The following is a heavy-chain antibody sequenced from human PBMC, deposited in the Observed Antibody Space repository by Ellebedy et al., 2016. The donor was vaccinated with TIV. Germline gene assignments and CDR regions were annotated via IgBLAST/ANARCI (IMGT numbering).Heavy chain of an antibody. CDR1: GFTFSNYS. J-gene: IGHJ4*02. Sequence: PGGSLRLSCAASGFTFSNYSMNWVRQAPGTGLEWVSSISGSSRYIYYADSVKGRFTISRDNAKNSLYLQMSSLRAEDTAVFYCARAKTYYDILTGYFLVPIDYWGQGTLVTVSS. V-gene: IGHV3-21*01. CDR3: ARAKTYYDILTGYFLVPIDY. CDR2: ISGSSRYI. D-gene: IGHD3-9*01.